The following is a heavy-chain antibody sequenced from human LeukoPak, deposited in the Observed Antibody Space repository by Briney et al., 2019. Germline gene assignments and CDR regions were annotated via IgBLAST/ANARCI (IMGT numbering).Heavy chain of an antibody. CDR3: ASWFSSGWYFDY. Sequence: KPSETLSLTCTVSGGSISSSSYYWGWIRQPPGKGLEWIGSIYYSGSTYYNPSLKSRATISVDTSKNQFSLKLSSVTAADTAVYYCASWFSSGWYFDYWGQGTLATVSS. J-gene: IGHJ4*02. CDR1: GGSISSSSYY. CDR2: IYYSGST. D-gene: IGHD6-19*01. V-gene: IGHV4-39*01.